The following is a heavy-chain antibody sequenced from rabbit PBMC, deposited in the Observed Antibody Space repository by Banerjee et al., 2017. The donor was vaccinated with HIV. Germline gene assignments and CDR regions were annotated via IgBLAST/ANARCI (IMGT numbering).Heavy chain of an antibody. V-gene: IGHV1S45*01. D-gene: IGHD6-1*01. CDR2: IYGGSSGST. CDR1: GFSFSSSYW. Sequence: QEQLEESGGDLVKPEGSLTLTCTASGFSFSSSYWICWVRQAPGKGLEWITCIYGGSSGSTYYASWAKGRFTISKTSSTTVTLQMTSLTAADTATYFCARAQSGAISYGFNLWGQGTLVTVS. CDR3: ARAQSGAISYGFNL. J-gene: IGHJ4*01.